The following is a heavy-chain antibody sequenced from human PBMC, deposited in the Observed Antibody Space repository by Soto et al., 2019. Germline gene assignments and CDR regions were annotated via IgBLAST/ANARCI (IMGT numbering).Heavy chain of an antibody. CDR2: FNYNGSSK. CDR3: ARDTYPTGTNPLAP. CDR1: GFTFNKYC. D-gene: IGHD1-7*01. Sequence: GGSLRLSCAASGFTFNKYCMSWVRQAPGKGLEWVASFNYNGSSKYYAASVTRRFTISKDTAKNSLYLEINNLRAEDTAVYYCARDTYPTGTNPLAPWGQGTLVTVSS. V-gene: IGHV3-7*03. J-gene: IGHJ5*02.